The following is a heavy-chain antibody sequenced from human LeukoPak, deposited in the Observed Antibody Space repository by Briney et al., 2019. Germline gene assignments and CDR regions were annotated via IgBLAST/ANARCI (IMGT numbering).Heavy chain of an antibody. Sequence: GGSLRLSCAASGFSFSSYWMHWVRQAPPKELLWVSRINSDGSSISYADSVKGRFTISRDNAKNTLYLQMNSLRAEDTAVYYCARAAQYSSTWLQHWGQGTLVTVSS. J-gene: IGHJ1*01. CDR2: INSDGSSI. CDR1: GFSFSSYW. CDR3: ARAAQYSSTWLQH. D-gene: IGHD6-13*01. V-gene: IGHV3-74*01.